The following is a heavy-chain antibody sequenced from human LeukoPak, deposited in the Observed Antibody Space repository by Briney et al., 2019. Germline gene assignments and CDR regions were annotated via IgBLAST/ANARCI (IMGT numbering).Heavy chain of an antibody. J-gene: IGHJ4*02. CDR2: IYHSGST. D-gene: IGHD6-13*01. CDR1: GYSISSGYY. Sequence: SETLSLTCTVSGYSISSGYYWGWIRQPPGKGLEWIGSIYHSGSTNYNPSLKSRVTISVDTSKNQFSLKLSSVTAADTAVYYCAIAAAGTIYFDYWGQGTLVTVSS. CDR3: AIAAAGTIYFDY. V-gene: IGHV4-38-2*02.